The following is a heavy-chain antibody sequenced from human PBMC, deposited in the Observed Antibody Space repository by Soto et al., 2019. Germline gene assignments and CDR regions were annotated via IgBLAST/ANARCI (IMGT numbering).Heavy chain of an antibody. V-gene: IGHV1-69*01. CDR1: GDTFKNCV. CDR3: AAELGVGYLSVV. J-gene: IGHJ6*02. CDR2: IIPLFGTT. D-gene: IGHD7-27*01. Sequence: QVQVVQSGVEVRRPGSSVKVSCKASGDTFKNCVISWVRQAPGQGLEWMGGIIPLFGTTDFAQRFQGRLTITTDESTTTAYMELSRLRAEDTATSYCAAELGVGYLSVVWGQGTTVIVSS.